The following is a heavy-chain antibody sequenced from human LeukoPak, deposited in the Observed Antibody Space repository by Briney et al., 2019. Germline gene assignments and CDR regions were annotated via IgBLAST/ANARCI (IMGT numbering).Heavy chain of an antibody. V-gene: IGHV3-23*01. CDR2: ISGSGGNT. CDR1: GFTFSTYT. Sequence: PGGSLRLSCAASGFTFSTYTMSWVRQAPGKGLEWVSAISGSGGNTYYADSVKGRFTISRDNSKNTLYLQMDSLRADDTAVYYGAKAAFSRTSYFDYWGQGTLVTASS. J-gene: IGHJ4*02. CDR3: AKAAFSRTSYFDY. D-gene: IGHD3-3*02.